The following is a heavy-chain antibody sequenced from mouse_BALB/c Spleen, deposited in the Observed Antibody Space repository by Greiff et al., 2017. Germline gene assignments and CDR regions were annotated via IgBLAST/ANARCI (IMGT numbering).Heavy chain of an antibody. CDR3: NAGYYLFAY. Sequence: VHVKQSGAELVRSGASVKLSCTASGFNIKDYYMHWVKQRPEQGLEWIGWIDPENGDTEYAPKFQGKATMTADTSSNTAYLQLSSLTSEDTAVYYCNAGYYLFAYWGQGTLVTVSA. D-gene: IGHD1-2*01. J-gene: IGHJ3*01. CDR1: GFNIKDYY. CDR2: IDPENGDT. V-gene: IGHV14-4*02.